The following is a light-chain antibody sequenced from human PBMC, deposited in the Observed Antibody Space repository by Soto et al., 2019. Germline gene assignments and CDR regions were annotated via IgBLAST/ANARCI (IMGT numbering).Light chain of an antibody. J-gene: IGKJ5*01. V-gene: IGKV1-33*01. CDR2: AAT. CDR3: QHYDHLPIT. CDR1: QRIGPY. Sequence: DIQMTQSPSSLSASVGDSVTITCRASQRIGPYVNWYQQKPGKPPKLLISAATNLADGVPSRFGGGGSGTDFTLSVSSLQPEDIATYYCQHYDHLPITFGQGTRLEIK.